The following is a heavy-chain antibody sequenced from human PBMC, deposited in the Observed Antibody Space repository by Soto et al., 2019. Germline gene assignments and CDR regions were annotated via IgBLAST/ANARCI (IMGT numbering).Heavy chain of an antibody. Sequence: SETLSLTCSVSGGSISSGGYYWSWIRQHPGKGLEWIGYIYYSGSTSYNPSLKSRVTISVDTSKNQFSLKLSSVTAADTAVYYCTRRRDWTAVDPLDYWGQGTLVTVSS. CDR3: TRRRDWTAVDPLDY. CDR1: GGSISSGGYY. CDR2: IYYSGST. V-gene: IGHV4-31*03. J-gene: IGHJ4*02. D-gene: IGHD5-18*01.